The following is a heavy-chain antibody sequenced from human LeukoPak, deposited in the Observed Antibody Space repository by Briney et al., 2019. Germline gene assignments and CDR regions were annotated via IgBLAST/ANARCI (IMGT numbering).Heavy chain of an antibody. J-gene: IGHJ6*03. CDR1: GFTFSSYS. D-gene: IGHD6-13*01. CDR2: ISSSSSYI. CDR3: ARAIGSSWYGYYYYYMDV. Sequence: GGSLRLSCAASGFTFSSYSMNWVRQAPGKGLEWVSSISSSSSYIYYADSVKGRFTISRDNAKNSLYLQMNSLRAEDTAAYYCARAIGSSWYGYYYYYMDVWGKGTTVTVSS. V-gene: IGHV3-21*01.